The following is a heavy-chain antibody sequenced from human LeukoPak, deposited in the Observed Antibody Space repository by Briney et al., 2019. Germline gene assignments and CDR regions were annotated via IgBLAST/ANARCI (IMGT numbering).Heavy chain of an antibody. D-gene: IGHD3-10*01. V-gene: IGHV4-34*01. CDR3: ARLKVRGVISRHYYYMDV. CDR2: INHSGST. CDR1: GGSFSGYY. J-gene: IGHJ6*03. Sequence: SETLSLTCAVYGGSFSGYYWSWIRQPPGKGLEWIGEINHSGSTNYNPSLKSRVTISVDTSKNQFSLKLSSVTAADTAVYYCARLKVRGVISRHYYYMDVWGKGTTVTISS.